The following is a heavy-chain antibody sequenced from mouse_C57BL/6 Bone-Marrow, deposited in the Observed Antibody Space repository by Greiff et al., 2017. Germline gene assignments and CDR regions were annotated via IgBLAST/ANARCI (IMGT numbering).Heavy chain of an antibody. CDR1: GYSITSGYY. CDR2: ISYDGSN. J-gene: IGHJ2*01. V-gene: IGHV3-6*01. CDR3: ASPLPHFDY. Sequence: ESGPGLVKPSQSLSLTCSVTGYSITSGYYWNWIRQFPGNKLEWMGYISYDGSNNYNPSLKNRISITRDTSKNQFFLKLNSVTTEDTATYYCASPLPHFDYWGQGTTLTVSS.